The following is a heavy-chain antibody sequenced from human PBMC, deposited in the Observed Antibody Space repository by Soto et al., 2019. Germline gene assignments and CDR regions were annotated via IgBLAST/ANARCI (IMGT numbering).Heavy chain of an antibody. D-gene: IGHD3-22*01. J-gene: IGHJ4*02. CDR1: GLTISRYG. Sequence: GGSLRPSCAASGLTISRYGVQWVRKATGKGLEWEALISYDGSNKYYADSVKGRFTISRDNSKNTLYLQMNSLRAEDTAMYYCAKDAPYYYDSSGYYGPFDYWGQGTLVTFSS. CDR3: AKDAPYYYDSSGYYGPFDY. V-gene: IGHV3-30*18. CDR2: ISYDGSNK.